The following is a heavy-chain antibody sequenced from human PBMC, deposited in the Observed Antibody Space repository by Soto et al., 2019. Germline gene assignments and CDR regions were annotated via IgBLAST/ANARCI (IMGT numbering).Heavy chain of an antibody. V-gene: IGHV3-30*03. Sequence: QVQLVESGGGVVQPGRSLRLSCAASGFTFSSYGMHWVRQAPGKGLEWVAVISYDGSNKYYADSVKGRFTISRDNSKNTLYLQMNSLRAEDTAVYYCATATYYDFWSGYYKRGRRYGMDVW. J-gene: IGHJ6*01. CDR2: ISYDGSNK. D-gene: IGHD3-3*01. CDR1: GFTFSSYG. CDR3: ATATYYDFWSGYYKRGRRYGMDV.